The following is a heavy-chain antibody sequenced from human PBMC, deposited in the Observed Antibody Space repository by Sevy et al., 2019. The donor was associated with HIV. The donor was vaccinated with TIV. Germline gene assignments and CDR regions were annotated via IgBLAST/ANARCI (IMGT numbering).Heavy chain of an antibody. Sequence: GGSLRLSCAASGFPFSNYNMNWVRQTPGRGLEWVSYISRRSTTIYYADSVKGRFTISRDNDQSSLYLQMNALRDEDTAVYYCARETPISAYNHFWGQGTLVTVSS. CDR3: ARETPISAYNHF. CDR2: ISRRSTTI. D-gene: IGHD3-16*01. V-gene: IGHV3-48*02. CDR1: GFPFSNYN. J-gene: IGHJ4*02.